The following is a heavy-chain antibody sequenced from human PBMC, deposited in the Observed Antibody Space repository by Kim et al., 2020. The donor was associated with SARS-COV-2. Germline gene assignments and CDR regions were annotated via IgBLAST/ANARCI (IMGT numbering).Heavy chain of an antibody. CDR1: GFTFSSYS. D-gene: IGHD3-10*01. V-gene: IGHV3-21*01. CDR2: ISSSSSYI. Sequence: GGSLRLSCAASGFTFSSYSMNWVRQAPGKGLEWVSSISSSSSYIYYADSVKGRFTISRDNAKNSLYLQMNSLRAEDTAVYYCARDREFSWWFDPWGQGTLVTVSS. J-gene: IGHJ5*02. CDR3: ARDREFSWWFDP.